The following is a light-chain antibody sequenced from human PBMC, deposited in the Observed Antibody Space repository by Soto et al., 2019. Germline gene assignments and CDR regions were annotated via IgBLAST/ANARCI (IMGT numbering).Light chain of an antibody. CDR3: QQYSTYPIT. J-gene: IGKJ5*01. CDR1: QSVTTW. Sequence: DIQMTQSPATLSASVVDRVTITFLASQSVTTWLAWYQQKPGKAPKLLIYKASNLESGLPSRFTGSGSGTEFTLTISSLQSDDFATYYCQQYSTYPITFGQGTRLEIK. CDR2: KAS. V-gene: IGKV1-5*03.